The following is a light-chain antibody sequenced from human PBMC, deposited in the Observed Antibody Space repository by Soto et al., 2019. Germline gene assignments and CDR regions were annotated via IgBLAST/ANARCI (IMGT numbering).Light chain of an antibody. CDR1: ESVRSDF. CDR2: GVS. V-gene: IGKV3-20*01. CDR3: QHYGNSLT. J-gene: IGKJ4*01. Sequence: VMTQSTAALSVSPGERAALSCRASESVRSDFLGWYQQKPGQAPRLLIYGVSRRATDIPERFSGSGSGTDFTLTISRLEPEDFAVYYCQHYGNSLTFGGGTKVDIK.